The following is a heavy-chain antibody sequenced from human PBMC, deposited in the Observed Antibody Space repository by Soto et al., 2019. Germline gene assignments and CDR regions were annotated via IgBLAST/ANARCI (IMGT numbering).Heavy chain of an antibody. CDR2: IYYTGIT. J-gene: IGHJ5*02. CDR3: ARWMGNGSAVKWFDP. D-gene: IGHD2-8*01. V-gene: IGHV4-31*03. Sequence: SETLSLTCTVSGGSISSGGYYWNWIRQHPGKGLEWIGYIYYTGITYYNPSLKSRLTISADTSKNQFSLKLSSVTAADTAVYYCARWMGNGSAVKWFDPWGQGTLVPVSS. CDR1: GGSISSGGYY.